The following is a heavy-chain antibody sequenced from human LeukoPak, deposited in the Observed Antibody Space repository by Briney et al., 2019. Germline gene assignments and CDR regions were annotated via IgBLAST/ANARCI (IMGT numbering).Heavy chain of an antibody. V-gene: IGHV4-61*05. J-gene: IGHJ4*02. D-gene: IGHD3-22*01. CDR1: GGSISSSSYY. CDR2: IYYSGST. Sequence: SETLSLTCTVSGGSISSSSYYWGWIRQPPGKGLEWIGYIYYSGSTNYNPSLKSRVTISVDTSKNQFSLKLSSVTAADTAVYYCARSTMILYDYWGQGTLVTVSS. CDR3: ARSTMILYDY.